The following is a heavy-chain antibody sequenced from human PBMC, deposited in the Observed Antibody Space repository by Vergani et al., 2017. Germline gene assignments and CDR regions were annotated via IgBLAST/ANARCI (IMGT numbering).Heavy chain of an antibody. V-gene: IGHV3-21*04. CDR3: ARHGTFGGVIGQLGY. D-gene: IGHD3-16*01. Sequence: EVQLVESGGGLVKPGGSLRLSCAASGFTFSSYSMNWGRPAPGKGLEWVSSISSSSSYIYYADSVKGRFTISRDNAKNSLYLQRNSLRAEDTALYYCARHGTFGGVIGQLGYWGQGTLVTVSS. CDR2: ISSSSSYI. J-gene: IGHJ4*02. CDR1: GFTFSSYS.